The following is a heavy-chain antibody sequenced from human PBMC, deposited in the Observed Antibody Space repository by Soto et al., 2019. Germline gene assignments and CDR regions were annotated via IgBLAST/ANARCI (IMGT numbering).Heavy chain of an antibody. CDR1: GGSISSGGYY. CDR2: IYYSGST. D-gene: IGHD2-2*02. CDR3: ASVTRTCCSTSCYRYHYGMDV. V-gene: IGHV4-61*08. Sequence: PSETLSLTCTVSGGSISSGGYYWSWLRQHPGKGLEWIGYIYYSGSTNYNPSLKSRVTISVDTSKNQFSLKLSSVTAADTAVYYCASVTRTCCSTSCYRYHYGMDVWGQGTTVTVSS. J-gene: IGHJ6*02.